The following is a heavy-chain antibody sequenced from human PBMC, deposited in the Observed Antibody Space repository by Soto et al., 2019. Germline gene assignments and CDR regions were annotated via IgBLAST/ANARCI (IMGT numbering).Heavy chain of an antibody. J-gene: IGHJ6*01. Sequence: QVQLVQSGPEVKKPGSSVEVSCKTSGDTFKKFAISWVRQAPGQGPEWMGGIIPMFGTTKYTQKFQGRVTFTADKSTGTAYMELTSLMSEDTATYFCARGVVPAAGAAPHYFHYGVDVW. CDR1: GDTFKKFA. CDR2: IIPMFGTT. CDR3: ARGVVPAAGAAPHYFHYGVDV. V-gene: IGHV1-69*06. D-gene: IGHD2-2*01.